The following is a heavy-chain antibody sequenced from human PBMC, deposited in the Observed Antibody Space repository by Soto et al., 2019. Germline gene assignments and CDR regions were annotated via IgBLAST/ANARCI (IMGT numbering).Heavy chain of an antibody. CDR2: INHSGST. V-gene: IGHV4-34*01. CDR1: GGSFSGYY. D-gene: IGHD2-15*01. J-gene: IGHJ4*02. Sequence: SETLSLTCAVYGGSFSGYYWSWIRQPPGKGLEWIGEINHSGSTNYNPSLKSRVTISVDTSKNQFSLKLSSVTAADTAVYYCARCSGGSCYPTYWGQGTLVTVSS. CDR3: ARCSGGSCYPTY.